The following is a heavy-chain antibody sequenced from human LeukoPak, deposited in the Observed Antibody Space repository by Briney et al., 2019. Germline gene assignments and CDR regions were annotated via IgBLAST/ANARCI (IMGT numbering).Heavy chain of an antibody. CDR2: IYPGDSDT. Sequence: PGESLKISCKGSGYSFTSYWIGWVRQMPGKGLEWMGIIYPGDSDTRYSPSFQGQVTISADKSISTAYLQWSSLKASDTAMYYCARGGSYYYDSSGHPPDYWGQGTLVTVSS. CDR3: ARGGSYYYDSSGHPPDY. D-gene: IGHD3-22*01. CDR1: GYSFTSYW. V-gene: IGHV5-51*01. J-gene: IGHJ4*02.